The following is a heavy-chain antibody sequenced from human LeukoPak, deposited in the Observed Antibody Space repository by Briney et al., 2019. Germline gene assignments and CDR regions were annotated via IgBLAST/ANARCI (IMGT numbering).Heavy chain of an antibody. J-gene: IGHJ4*02. Sequence: SGGSLRLSCAASGFTFGSYSMNWVRQAPGKGLEWVSSISSSSSYIYYADSVKGRFTISRDNAKNSLYLQMNSLRAEDTAVYYCVTGLGFSRADRNYWGQGTLVTVSS. CDR1: GFTFGSYS. D-gene: IGHD3-16*01. V-gene: IGHV3-21*01. CDR2: ISSSSSYI. CDR3: VTGLGFSRADRNY.